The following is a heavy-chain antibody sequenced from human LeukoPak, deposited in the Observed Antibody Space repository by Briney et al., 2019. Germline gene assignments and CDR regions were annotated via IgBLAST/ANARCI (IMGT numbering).Heavy chain of an antibody. Sequence: ETLSLTCTVSGYSISSGYYWGWIRQPPGKGLEWVSAISGSGGSTYDADSVKGRFTISRDNSKNTLYLQMNSLRAEDTALYYCARANYDILTGPRTRYYYYYYYMDVWGKGTTVTVSS. J-gene: IGHJ6*03. CDR3: ARANYDILTGPRTRYYYYYYYMDV. D-gene: IGHD3-9*01. V-gene: IGHV3-23*01. CDR2: ISGSGGST. CDR1: GYSISSGYY.